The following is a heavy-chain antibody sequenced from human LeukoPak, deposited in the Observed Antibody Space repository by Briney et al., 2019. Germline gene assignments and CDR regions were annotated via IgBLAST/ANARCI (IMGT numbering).Heavy chain of an antibody. V-gene: IGHV3-66*01. J-gene: IGHJ6*02. D-gene: IGHD3-22*01. CDR1: GFTVSSNY. CDR3: ATPGYYYDSSGYSSVYYYYGMDV. CDR2: IYSGGST. Sequence: SGGSLRLSCAASGFTVSSNYMSWVRQAPGKGLEWVSVIYSGGSTYYADSVKGRFTISRDNSKNTLYLQMNSLRVEDTAVYYCATPGYYYDSSGYSSVYYYYGMDVWGQGTTVTVSS.